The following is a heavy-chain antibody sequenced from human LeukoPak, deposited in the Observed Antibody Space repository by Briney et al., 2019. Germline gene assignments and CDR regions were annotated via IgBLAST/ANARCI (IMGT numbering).Heavy chain of an antibody. J-gene: IGHJ3*02. CDR2: IYYSGST. D-gene: IGHD1-20*01. CDR1: GYSISSGYY. V-gene: IGHV4-61*01. CDR3: ARSVKWNPSFDI. Sequence: SETLSLTCTVSGYSISSGYYWGWIRQPPGKGLEWIGYIYYSGSTNYNPSLKSRVTISVDTSKNQFSLKLSSVTAADTAVFYCARSVKWNPSFDIWGQGTMVTVSP.